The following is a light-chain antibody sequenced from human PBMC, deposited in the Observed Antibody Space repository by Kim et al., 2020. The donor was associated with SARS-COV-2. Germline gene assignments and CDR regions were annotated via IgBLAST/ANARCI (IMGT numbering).Light chain of an antibody. CDR3: SSYTSSSTFLVYV. CDR1: SSDVGGYNY. V-gene: IGLV2-14*01. Sequence: QSALTQPASVSGSPGQSITISCTGTSSDVGGYNYVSWYQQHPGKAPKLMIYDVSKRPSGVSNRFSGSKSGNTASLTISGLQAEDEADYYCSSYTSSSTFLVYVFGTGTKVTVL. CDR2: DVS. J-gene: IGLJ1*01.